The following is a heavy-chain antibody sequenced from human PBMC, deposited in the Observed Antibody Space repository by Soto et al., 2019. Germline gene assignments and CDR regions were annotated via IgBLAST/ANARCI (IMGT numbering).Heavy chain of an antibody. CDR3: ARNPRVTSFGVVTNFNDAFDI. CDR2: IYYSGST. J-gene: IGHJ3*02. CDR1: GGSISSSSYY. V-gene: IGHV4-39*01. D-gene: IGHD3-3*01. Sequence: SETLSLTCTVSGGSISSSSYYWGWIRQPPGKGLEWIGSIYYSGSTYYNPSLKSRVTISVDTSKNQFSLKLSSVTAADTAVYYCARNPRVTSFGVVTNFNDAFDIWGQGTMVTVSS.